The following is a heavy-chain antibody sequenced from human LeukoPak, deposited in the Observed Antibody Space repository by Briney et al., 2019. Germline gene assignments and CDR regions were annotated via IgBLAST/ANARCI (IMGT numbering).Heavy chain of an antibody. J-gene: IGHJ3*02. V-gene: IGHV3-23*01. CDR2: ISGDGGTT. D-gene: IGHD1-1*01. Sequence: GGSLRLSCAASGFTFSTYAMSWVRQAPGKGLEWVSPISGDGGTTHYADSVKGRFTISRDNSKNTLYLQMNSLRAEDTAVYYCAKGHYWNAIDAFDIWGQGTMVTVSS. CDR1: GFTFSTYA. CDR3: AKGHYWNAIDAFDI.